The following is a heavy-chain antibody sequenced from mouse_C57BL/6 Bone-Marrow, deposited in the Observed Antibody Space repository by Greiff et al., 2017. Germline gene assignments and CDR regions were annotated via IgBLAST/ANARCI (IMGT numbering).Heavy chain of an antibody. J-gene: IGHJ4*01. V-gene: IGHV5-17*01. CDR3: ARALFTTVPARGYAMDD. Sequence: EVKVVESGGGLVKPGGSLKLSCAASGFTFSDYGMHWVRQAPEKGLEWVAYISSGSSTIYYADTVKGRFTISRDNAKNTLFLQMTSLRSEDTAMYYCARALFTTVPARGYAMDDWGQGTSVTVSS. CDR2: ISSGSSTI. D-gene: IGHD1-1*01. CDR1: GFTFSDYG.